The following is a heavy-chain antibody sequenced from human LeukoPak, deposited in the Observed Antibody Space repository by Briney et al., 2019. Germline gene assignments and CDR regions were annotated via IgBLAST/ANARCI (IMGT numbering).Heavy chain of an antibody. J-gene: IGHJ3*02. CDR3: YGIRLGDGFDI. Sequence: GGSLRLSCAASGFTVSSNYMGWVRQAPGKGLEWVSVIYSGGFTSYADSVKGRFTISRDSSKNTLYLQMNSLRAEDTAVYYCYGIRLGDGFDIGGQRTMVIVSS. V-gene: IGHV3-53*01. CDR1: GFTVSSNY. D-gene: IGHD3-16*01. CDR2: IYSGGFT.